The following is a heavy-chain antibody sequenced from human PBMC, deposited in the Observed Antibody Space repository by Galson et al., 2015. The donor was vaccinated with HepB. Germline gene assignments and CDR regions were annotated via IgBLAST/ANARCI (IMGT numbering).Heavy chain of an antibody. CDR1: GGSISSGGYY. V-gene: IGHV4-31*03. D-gene: IGHD2-2*01. CDR2: IYYSGST. Sequence: TLSLTCTVSGGSISSGGYYWSWIRQHPGKGLEWIGYIYYSGSTYYNPSLKSRVTISVDTSKNQFSLKLSSVTAADTAVYYCARGPYCSSTSCYPRFYYYYMAVWGKGTTVTVSS. CDR3: ARGPYCSSTSCYPRFYYYYMAV. J-gene: IGHJ6*03.